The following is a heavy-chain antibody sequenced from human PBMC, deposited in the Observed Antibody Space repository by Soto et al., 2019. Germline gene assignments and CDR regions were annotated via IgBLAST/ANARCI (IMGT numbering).Heavy chain of an antibody. V-gene: IGHV1-46*01. CDR2: NNPSGGST. CDR1: GYTFTSYY. CDR3: ARETYYYDSSGYYFDY. D-gene: IGHD3-22*01. J-gene: IGHJ4*02. Sequence: QVQLVQSGAEVKKPGASVKVSCKASGYTFTSYYMHWVRQAPGQGLEWMGINNPSGGSTSYAQKFQGRVTMTRDTSTSTVYMELSSLRSEDTAVYYCARETYYYDSSGYYFDYWGQGTLVTVSS.